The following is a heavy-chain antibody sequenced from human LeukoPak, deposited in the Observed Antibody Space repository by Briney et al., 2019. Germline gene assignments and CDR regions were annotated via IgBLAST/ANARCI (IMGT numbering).Heavy chain of an antibody. V-gene: IGHV3-21*01. CDR2: ISSSSSYI. J-gene: IGHJ6*02. Sequence: GGSLRLSCAASGFTFSSYSMNWVRQAPGKGLEWVSSISSSSSYIYYADSVKGRFTISRDDAKNSLYLQMNSLRGEDTAVYYCAREGYSGYEDGFYFCHGMDVWGQGTTVTVSS. CDR1: GFTFSSYS. CDR3: AREGYSGYEDGFYFCHGMDV. D-gene: IGHD5-12*01.